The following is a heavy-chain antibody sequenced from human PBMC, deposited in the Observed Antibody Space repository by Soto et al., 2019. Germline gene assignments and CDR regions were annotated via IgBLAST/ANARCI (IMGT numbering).Heavy chain of an antibody. J-gene: IGHJ3*02. V-gene: IGHV3-30*18. D-gene: IGHD5-12*01. CDR3: AKDRPDSGYDRGDAFDI. Sequence: QVQLVESGGGVVQPGRSLRLSCAASGFTFSSYGMHWVRQAPGKGLEWVAVISYDGSNKYYADSEKGRFTISRDNSKNTLYLQMNSLRAEDTAVYYCAKDRPDSGYDRGDAFDIWGQGTMVTVSS. CDR2: ISYDGSNK. CDR1: GFTFSSYG.